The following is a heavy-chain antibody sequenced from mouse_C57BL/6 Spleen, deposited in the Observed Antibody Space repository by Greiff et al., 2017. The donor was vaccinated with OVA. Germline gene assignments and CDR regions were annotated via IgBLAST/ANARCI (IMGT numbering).Heavy chain of an antibody. CDR3: AREDYDYPLYYYAMDY. Sequence: EVQLQQSGPELVKPGASVKISCKASGYSFTGYYMNWVKQSPEKSLEWIGEINPSTGGTTYNQKFKAKATLTVDKSSSTAYMQLKSLTSEDSAVYYCAREDYDYPLYYYAMDYWGQGTSVTVSS. J-gene: IGHJ4*01. D-gene: IGHD2-4*01. V-gene: IGHV1-42*01. CDR2: INPSTGGT. CDR1: GYSFTGYY.